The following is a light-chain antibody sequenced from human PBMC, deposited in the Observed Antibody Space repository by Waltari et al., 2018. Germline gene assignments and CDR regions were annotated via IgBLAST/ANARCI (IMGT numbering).Light chain of an antibody. CDR2: EKT. V-gene: IGLV1-51*02. J-gene: IGLJ7*01. Sequence: QYVLTQPPSVSPAPGQRVTIPCSGSSYNVGNNYVSLHRQSPGTAPKLLNYEKTEPPSGIPGRFSGSKSGTSATLDITGRQAGDEADYYCGTWDSSLSGAVFGGGTHLTVL. CDR1: SYNVGNNY. CDR3: GTWDSSLSGAV.